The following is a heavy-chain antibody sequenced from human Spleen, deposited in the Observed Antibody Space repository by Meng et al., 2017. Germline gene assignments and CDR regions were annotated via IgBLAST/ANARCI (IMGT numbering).Heavy chain of an antibody. V-gene: IGHV4-39*01. CDR3: SRRINTAGGWFDS. D-gene: IGHD5-18*01. CDR2: IDYSGTT. Sequence: QLQLQESGPGLVKPSETLSLTCTVSGGSIGSNRYHWGWIRQPPGKGLEWVGTIDYSGTTYSNSSLKSRVTISLDTSRNQFSLKLTSVTAADTAVYYCSRRINTAGGWFDSWGQGTLVTVSS. J-gene: IGHJ5*01. CDR1: GGSIGSNRYH.